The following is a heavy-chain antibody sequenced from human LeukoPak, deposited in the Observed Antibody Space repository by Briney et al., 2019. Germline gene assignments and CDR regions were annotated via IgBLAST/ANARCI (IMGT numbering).Heavy chain of an antibody. CDR2: IIPIFGTA. Sequence: SVKVSCKASVGTFSSYAISWVRQAPGQGLEWMGGIIPIFGTANYAQKFQGRVTITADESTSTAYMELSSLRSEDTAVYYCARDRTPDYYDSSGYYPFDYWGQGTLVTVSS. V-gene: IGHV1-69*13. CDR1: VGTFSSYA. J-gene: IGHJ4*02. D-gene: IGHD3-22*01. CDR3: ARDRTPDYYDSSGYYPFDY.